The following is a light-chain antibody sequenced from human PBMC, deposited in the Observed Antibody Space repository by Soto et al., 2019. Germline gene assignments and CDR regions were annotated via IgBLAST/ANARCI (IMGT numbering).Light chain of an antibody. CDR3: QQSYSSPET. Sequence: DIQMTQSPSSLSASVGDRVTITCRASQSISSYLNWYQQKPGKAPKLRIYAASSLQSGVPSRFSGSGSGTEFSFNISNLQPEDFATYYCQQSYSSPETFGQGTKLEIK. CDR2: AAS. CDR1: QSISSY. V-gene: IGKV1-39*01. J-gene: IGKJ2*01.